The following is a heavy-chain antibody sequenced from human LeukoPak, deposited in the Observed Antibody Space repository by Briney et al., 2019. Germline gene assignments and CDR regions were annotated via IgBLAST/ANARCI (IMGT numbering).Heavy chain of an antibody. Sequence: SETLSLTCTVSGGSISSYYWSWIRPPAGKGLEWIGRIYTSGSTNYNPSLKSRVTMSVDTSKNQFSLKLSSVTAADTAVYYCARGYYYDSSGYYYDFWGQGTLVTVSS. D-gene: IGHD3-22*01. J-gene: IGHJ4*02. CDR2: IYTSGST. CDR3: ARGYYYDSSGYYYDF. V-gene: IGHV4-4*07. CDR1: GGSISSYY.